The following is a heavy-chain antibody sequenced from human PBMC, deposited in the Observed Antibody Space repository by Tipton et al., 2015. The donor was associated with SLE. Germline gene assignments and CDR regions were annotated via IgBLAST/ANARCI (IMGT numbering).Heavy chain of an antibody. Sequence: SLRLSCAVSGFTVNYAWLTWVRQAPGKGLEWVGRIKGTSDGGTTDYTAPVKGRFTISRDDSRNTVYLQMNSLKTEDTAVYYCARVRELEYAFDIWGQGTMVTVSS. V-gene: IGHV3-15*01. J-gene: IGHJ3*02. CDR3: ARVRELEYAFDI. D-gene: IGHD1-26*01. CDR2: IKGTSDGGTT. CDR1: GFTVNYAW.